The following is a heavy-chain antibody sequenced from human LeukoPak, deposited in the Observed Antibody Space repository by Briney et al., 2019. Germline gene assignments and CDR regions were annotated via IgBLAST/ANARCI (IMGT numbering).Heavy chain of an antibody. CDR2: MSYTGTT. V-gene: IGHV4-39*07. CDR3: ARVGSYCFEY. D-gene: IGHD3-10*01. Sequence: PSETLSLTCTVSGGSISSRSYYWGWIRQPPGKGLEWIASMSYTGTTYYNPSLRSRVTISVDTSKNQFSLNLSSVTAADTAVYYCARVGSYCFEYWGQGTLVTVSS. CDR1: GGSISSRSYY. J-gene: IGHJ4*02.